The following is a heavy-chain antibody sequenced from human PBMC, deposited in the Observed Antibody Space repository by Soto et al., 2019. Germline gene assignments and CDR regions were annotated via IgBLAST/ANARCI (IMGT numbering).Heavy chain of an antibody. CDR3: ARHPPPGYYGSGSYYNVYYFDY. D-gene: IGHD3-10*01. CDR2: IYYSGST. J-gene: IGHJ4*02. CDR1: GGSISSSSYY. Sequence: SETLSLTCTVSGGSISSSSYYWGWIRQPPGKGLEWIGSIYYSGSTYYNPSLKSRVTISVDTSKNQFSLKLSSVTAADTAVYYCARHPPPGYYGSGSYYNVYYFDYWGQGTLVTVSS. V-gene: IGHV4-39*01.